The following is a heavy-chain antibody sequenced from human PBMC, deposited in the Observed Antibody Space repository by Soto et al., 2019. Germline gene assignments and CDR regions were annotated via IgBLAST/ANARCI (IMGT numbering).Heavy chain of an antibody. CDR2: VYHTGNA. J-gene: IGHJ6*02. V-gene: IGHV4-30-2*06. CDR3: ASRPFYYYGLDV. CDR1: CGSITTAGYS. Sequence: SSETLSLTCTVSCGSITTAGYSWSWIRQSPGKALEWIGYVYHTGNAYPKPSLKSRVTISLDRSKNQFSLKMTSVTTADTALYYCASRPFYYYGLDVWGQGTTVTVSS.